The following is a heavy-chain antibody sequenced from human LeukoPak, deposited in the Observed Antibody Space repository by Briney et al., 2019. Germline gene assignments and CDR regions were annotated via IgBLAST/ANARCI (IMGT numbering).Heavy chain of an antibody. J-gene: IGHJ2*01. D-gene: IGHD2-15*01. V-gene: IGHV3-53*01. Sequence: GGSLRLSCAASGLIVSTEYMNWVRQAPGKGLEWVSIIYSGGSTHYADSVKGRLTVSRDNSKNTLYLQMNSLRAEDTAVYYCARDQEGRSCTGGTCYLGWSFDLWGRGTLVTVSS. CDR3: ARDQEGRSCTGGTCYLGWSFDL. CDR1: GLIVSTEY. CDR2: IYSGGST.